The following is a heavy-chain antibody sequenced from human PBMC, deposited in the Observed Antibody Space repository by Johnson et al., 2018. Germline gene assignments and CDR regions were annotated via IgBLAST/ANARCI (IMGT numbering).Heavy chain of an antibody. V-gene: IGHV3-66*01. J-gene: IGHJ1*01. CDR2: IYSSDYT. Sequence: VQLQESGGGLVQPGGSLRLSCIASGFTVNNNYMTWVRQAPGKGLEYVSVIYSSDYTYYADSVKGRFTISRDNFKNTLYLQMNSLRAEDTAVYYCARDGPASVYFQHWGQGTLVTVSS. CDR3: ARDGPASVYFQH. CDR1: GFTVNNNY. D-gene: IGHD2-2*01.